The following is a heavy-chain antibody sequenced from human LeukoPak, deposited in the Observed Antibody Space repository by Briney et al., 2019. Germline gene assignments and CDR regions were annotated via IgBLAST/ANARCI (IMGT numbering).Heavy chain of an antibody. D-gene: IGHD5-12*01. J-gene: IGHJ6*04. V-gene: IGHV3-53*01. CDR2: IYSGGST. CDR1: GFTVSSNY. Sequence: PGGSLRLSCAASGFTVSSNYMSWVRRAPGKGLGWVSVIYSGGSTYYADSVKGRFTISRDNSKSTLYLQMNSLRAEDTAVYYCARDLSGDSGFDVWGKGTTVTVSS. CDR3: ARDLSGDSGFDV.